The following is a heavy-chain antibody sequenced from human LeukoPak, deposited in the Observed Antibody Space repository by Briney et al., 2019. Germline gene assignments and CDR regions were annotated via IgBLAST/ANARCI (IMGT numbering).Heavy chain of an antibody. Sequence: GRSLRLSCAASGFTFDDYGMSWVRQAPGKWLDFVSGINWNGGSTGYADSVKGRFTISRDNAETSMYLQRNSLRAEDTALYSCARDFSYYYYYYMDVCGKGTTGTVSS. V-gene: IGHV3-20*04. CDR2: INWNGGST. J-gene: IGHJ6*03. CDR3: ARDFSYYYYYYMDV. CDR1: GFTFDDYG.